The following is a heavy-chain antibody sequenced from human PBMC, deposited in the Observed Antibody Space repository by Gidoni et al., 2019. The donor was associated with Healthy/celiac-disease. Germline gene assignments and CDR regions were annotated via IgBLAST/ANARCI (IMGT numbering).Heavy chain of an antibody. V-gene: IGHV3-73*01. D-gene: IGHD3-10*01. CDR1: GFTFSGSA. CDR3: TRAENYGSGSYYDPEFDY. CDR2: IRSKANSYAT. Sequence: GGGLVQPGGSLKLSCAASGFTFSGSAMHWVRQAPGNGLEWVGRIRSKANSYATAYAASVKGRFTISRDDSKNTAYLQMNSLKTEDTAVYYCTRAENYGSGSYYDPEFDYWGQGTLVTVSS. J-gene: IGHJ4*02.